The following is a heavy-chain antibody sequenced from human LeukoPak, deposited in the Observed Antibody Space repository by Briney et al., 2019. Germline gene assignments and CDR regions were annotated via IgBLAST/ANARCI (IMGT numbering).Heavy chain of an antibody. Sequence: GESLKISCKGSGYSFTSYWIGWVRQMPGKGLEWMGIIYPGDSDTRYSPSFQGQVTISADKSISTAYLQWSSLKASDTAMYYRARPYRLRGELLFLGYWGQGTLVTVSS. CDR3: ARPYRLRGELLFLGY. D-gene: IGHD1-26*01. J-gene: IGHJ4*02. CDR2: IYPGDSDT. V-gene: IGHV5-51*01. CDR1: GYSFTSYW.